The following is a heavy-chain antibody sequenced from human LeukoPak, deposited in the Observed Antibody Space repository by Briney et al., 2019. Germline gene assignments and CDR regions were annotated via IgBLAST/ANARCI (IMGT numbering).Heavy chain of an antibody. Sequence: PSETLSLTCTVSGGSISSYYWSWIRQPPGKGLEWIVYIYYSGSTNYNPSLKSRVTISVDTSKNQFSLKLSSVTAADTAVYYCAREYCSGGSCYLDYWGQGTLVTVSS. V-gene: IGHV4-59*01. CDR3: AREYCSGGSCYLDY. CDR1: GGSISSYY. J-gene: IGHJ4*02. D-gene: IGHD2-15*01. CDR2: IYYSGST.